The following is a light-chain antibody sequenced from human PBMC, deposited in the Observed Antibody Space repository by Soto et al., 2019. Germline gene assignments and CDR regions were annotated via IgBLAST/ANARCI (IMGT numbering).Light chain of an antibody. CDR1: QSVSSN. J-gene: IGKJ1*01. Sequence: EIVMTQSPATLSVSPGERATLSCRASQSVSSNLAWYQQKPGQAPSLLIYGTSTRATGIPARFSGSGSGTDSTLTISIPQSEDFVLYYDEHYYYWPTWTVGQGTKVVIK. V-gene: IGKV3-15*01. CDR3: EHYYYWPTWT. CDR2: GTS.